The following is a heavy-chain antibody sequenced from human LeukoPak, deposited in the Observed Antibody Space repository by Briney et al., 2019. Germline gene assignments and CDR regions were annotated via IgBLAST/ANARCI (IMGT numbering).Heavy chain of an antibody. CDR3: AKSDSSAFYYKTSDI. Sequence: PGGSLRLSCAASGFTFSNSAMNWVRQAPGKGLEWVSTISDSGEGTYYADSVKGRFTISRDNSKGTLYLQMNSLRAEDTAVFYCAKSDSSAFYYKTSDIWGLGTMVTVSS. J-gene: IGHJ3*02. CDR2: ISDSGEGT. V-gene: IGHV3-23*01. D-gene: IGHD3-22*01. CDR1: GFTFSNSA.